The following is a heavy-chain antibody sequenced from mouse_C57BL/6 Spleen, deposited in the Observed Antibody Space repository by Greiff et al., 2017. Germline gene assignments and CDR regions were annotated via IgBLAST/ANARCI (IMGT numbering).Heavy chain of an antibody. J-gene: IGHJ4*01. V-gene: IGHV1-72*01. Sequence: VQLQQPGAELVKPGASVKLSCKASGYTFTSYWMHWVKQRPGRGLEWIGRIDPNSGGTKYNEKVKSKATLTVDKPSSTASMQLSSLTSEDSAVYYWAREEVQDSHYAMDDWGQGTSVTVSS. D-gene: IGHD3-2*01. CDR3: AREEVQDSHYAMDD. CDR2: IDPNSGGT. CDR1: GYTFTSYW.